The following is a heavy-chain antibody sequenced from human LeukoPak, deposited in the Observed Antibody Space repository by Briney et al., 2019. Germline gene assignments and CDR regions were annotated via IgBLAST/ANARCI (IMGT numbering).Heavy chain of an antibody. CDR1: GAKHSDYA. CDR2: TSNTGGSS. J-gene: IGHJ6*02. V-gene: IGHV3-23*01. Sequence: GGPLRLSGAAPGAKHSDYARTWVGRAPGKGLKWSPATSNTGGSSYYADYVQCRLPFYSDNSKNKMSLQMNSLRHNDTATYYCAKAGGSDKYGIDVWGQGTTVIVSS. CDR3: AKAGGSDKYGIDV. D-gene: IGHD5-12*01.